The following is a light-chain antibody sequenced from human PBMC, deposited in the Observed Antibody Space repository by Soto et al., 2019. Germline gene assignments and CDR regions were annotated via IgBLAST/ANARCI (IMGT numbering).Light chain of an antibody. V-gene: IGKV3-20*01. J-gene: IGKJ5*01. CDR2: GAS. Sequence: EIVLTQSPGTLSLSPGERATLSCRPSQSVSSGYLAWYQQKPGQAPRLLIYGASSRATGIPDRFSGGGSGTDFTLTISRLEPEDFEVYDGQQYGSSPITFGQGTRLEIK. CDR3: QQYGSSPIT. CDR1: QSVSSGY.